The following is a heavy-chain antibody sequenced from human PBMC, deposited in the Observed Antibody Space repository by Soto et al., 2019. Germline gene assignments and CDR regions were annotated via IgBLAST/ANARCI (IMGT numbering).Heavy chain of an antibody. CDR1: GASFSGTY. V-gene: IGHV4-59*13. D-gene: IGHD3-3*01. CDR2: AYHSGTT. Sequence: PSETLSLTCAASGASFSGTYWSWIRQAPGKGLEWIGYAYHSGTTVYNPSLKSRVSISVDTSKKRVSLRLNSVTAADTAVYYCAVWSALTQYYFDSWGHGTLVTVSS. CDR3: AVWSALTQYYFDS. J-gene: IGHJ4*01.